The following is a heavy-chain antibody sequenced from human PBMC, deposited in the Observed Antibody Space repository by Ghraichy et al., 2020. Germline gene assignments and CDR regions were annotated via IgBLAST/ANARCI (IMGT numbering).Heavy chain of an antibody. CDR2: MNPNSGNT. V-gene: IGHV1-8*01. Sequence: ASVKVSCKASGYTFTSYDINWVRQATVQGLEWMGWMNPNSGNTGYAQKFQGRVTMTRDTSISTAYMELNSLGSEDTAVYYCARGIGGPEGGTDYWGQGTLVTVSS. CDR3: ARGIGGPEGGTDY. CDR1: GYTFTSYD. J-gene: IGHJ4*02. D-gene: IGHD3-16*01.